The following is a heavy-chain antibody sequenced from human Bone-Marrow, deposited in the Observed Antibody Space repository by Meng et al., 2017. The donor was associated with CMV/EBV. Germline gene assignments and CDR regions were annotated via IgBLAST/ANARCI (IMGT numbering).Heavy chain of an antibody. Sequence: ASVKVSCKASGYTFTNYYMHWVRQAPGHGLEWMGIINPSGGSTTFAQRFQGRISMTRDTSTSTFYMTLSSLSSEDTAVYYCARPITIFGVVLDYGMDVWGQGTTVTVSS. CDR1: GYTFTNYY. V-gene: IGHV1-46*01. J-gene: IGHJ6*02. CDR2: INPSGGST. D-gene: IGHD3-3*01. CDR3: ARPITIFGVVLDYGMDV.